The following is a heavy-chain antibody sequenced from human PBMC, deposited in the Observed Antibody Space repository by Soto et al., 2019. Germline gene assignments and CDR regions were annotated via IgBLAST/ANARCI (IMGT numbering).Heavy chain of an antibody. V-gene: IGHV3-11*05. CDR2: ISSSRSYT. CDR1: GFTFSDYY. D-gene: IGHD6-19*01. J-gene: IGHJ6*02. CDR3: AKDMVAGYYYYGMDV. Sequence: GGSLRLSCAASGFTFSDYYMNWIRQAPGKGLEWVSYISSSRSYTNYADSVKGRFTISRDNAKNSLYLQMNSLRAEDTALYYCAKDMVAGYYYYGMDVWGQGTTVTVSS.